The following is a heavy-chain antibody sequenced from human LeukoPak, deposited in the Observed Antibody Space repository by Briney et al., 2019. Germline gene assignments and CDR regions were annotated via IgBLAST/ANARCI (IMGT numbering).Heavy chain of an antibody. V-gene: IGHV4-34*01. J-gene: IGHJ2*01. CDR3: ARGRFIARKYCSSTSCQGYWYFDL. CDR2: INHSGST. CDR1: GGSFSGYY. D-gene: IGHD2-2*01. Sequence: SETLSLTCAVYGGSFSGYYWSWIRQPPGKGLEWIGEINHSGSTNYNPSLKSRVTISVDTSKNQFSLKLSSVTAADTAVYYRARGRFIARKYCSSTSCQGYWYFDLWGRGTLVTVSS.